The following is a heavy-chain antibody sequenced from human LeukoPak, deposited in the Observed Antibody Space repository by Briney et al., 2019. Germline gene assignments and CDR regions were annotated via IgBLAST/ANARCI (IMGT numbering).Heavy chain of an antibody. CDR3: ARALGDYGGNFYFDY. Sequence: GGSLRLSCAASGFTFSSYEMNWVRQAPGKGLEGVSYISSSGGTEFHADSVKGRFSISRDNAKNSLYLQMDSLRVEDTAVYYCARALGDYGGNFYFDYWGQGTLVTVSS. CDR1: GFTFSSYE. CDR2: ISSSGGTE. J-gene: IGHJ4*02. D-gene: IGHD4-23*01. V-gene: IGHV3-48*03.